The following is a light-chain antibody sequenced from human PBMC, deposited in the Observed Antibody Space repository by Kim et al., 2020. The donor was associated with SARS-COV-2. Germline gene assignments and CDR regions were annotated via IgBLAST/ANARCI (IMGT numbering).Light chain of an antibody. CDR2: AAS. CDR1: QGISSY. Sequence: IQLTQSPSSLSASVGDRVTITCRASQGISSYLAWYQQKPGKASKLLIYAASTLQSGVPSRFSGSGSGTDFTLTISSLQPEDFATYYCQQLNSFGPGTKVDIK. CDR3: QQLNS. V-gene: IGKV1-9*01. J-gene: IGKJ3*01.